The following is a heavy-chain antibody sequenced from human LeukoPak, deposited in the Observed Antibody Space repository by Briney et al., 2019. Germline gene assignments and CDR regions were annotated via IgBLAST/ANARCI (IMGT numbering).Heavy chain of an antibody. V-gene: IGHV4-39*05. Sequence: PPETPSLTCTVSSASITSSPYFWGWIRQSPGKGLEWIGSISYSGTTYYNPSLKSRVTISVDTSKDQFSLKLNSVTAADTAVFYCAANSADYNTLGSSYKVWGQGTLVTVSS. J-gene: IGHJ4*02. CDR1: SASITSSPYF. CDR3: AANSADYNTLGSSYKV. D-gene: IGHD3-10*01. CDR2: ISYSGTT.